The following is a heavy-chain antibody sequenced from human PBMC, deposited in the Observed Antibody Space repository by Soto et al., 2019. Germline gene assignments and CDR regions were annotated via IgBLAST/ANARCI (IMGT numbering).Heavy chain of an antibody. CDR1: GFTFDDYA. Sequence: GGSLRLSCAASGFTFDDYAMHWVRQAPGKGLEWVSGISWNSGSIGYADSVKGRFTISRDNAKNSLYLQMNSLRAEDTALYYCAKAGGYSGYADPSGGYYYGMDVWGQGTTVTVSS. CDR3: AKAGGYSGYADPSGGYYYGMDV. D-gene: IGHD5-12*01. CDR2: ISWNSGSI. J-gene: IGHJ6*02. V-gene: IGHV3-9*01.